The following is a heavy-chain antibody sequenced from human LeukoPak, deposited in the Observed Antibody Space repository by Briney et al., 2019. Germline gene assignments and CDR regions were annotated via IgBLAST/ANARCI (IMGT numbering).Heavy chain of an antibody. Sequence: GGSLRLSCAASGFTFSSYGMHWVRQAPGKGVEGVAVISNDGSNKYYADSVKGRFTISRDNSKNTLYLQMNSLRAEDTAVYYCANENYYGSSGYPDHWGQGTLVTVSS. CDR2: ISNDGSNK. CDR3: ANENYYGSSGYPDH. J-gene: IGHJ5*02. V-gene: IGHV3-30*18. D-gene: IGHD3-22*01. CDR1: GFTFSSYG.